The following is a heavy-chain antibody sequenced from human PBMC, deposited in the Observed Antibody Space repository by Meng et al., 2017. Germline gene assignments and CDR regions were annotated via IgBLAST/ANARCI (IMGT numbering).Heavy chain of an antibody. D-gene: IGHD3-3*01. Sequence: VQLVECGGGVVQPGGSLRLSCAASGFTFSDHYMEWVRQAPGKGLEWVGRTRNKANSYTTEYAASVEGKFTISRDDSKNSLYLQMNSLKTEDTAVYYCAREVSGYYSDWFDPWGQGTLVTVSS. J-gene: IGHJ5*02. CDR2: TRNKANSYTT. V-gene: IGHV3-72*01. CDR1: GFTFSDHY. CDR3: AREVSGYYSDWFDP.